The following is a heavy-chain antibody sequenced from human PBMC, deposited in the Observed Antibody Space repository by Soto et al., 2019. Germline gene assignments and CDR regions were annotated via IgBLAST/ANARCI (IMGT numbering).Heavy chain of an antibody. V-gene: IGHV1-69*02. CDR3: ARGIVVVPAALEYFQH. Sequence: SVKVSCKASGGTFSSYTISWVRQAPGQGLEWMGRIIPILGIANYAQKFQGRVTITADKSTSTAYMELSSLRSEDTAVYYCARGIVVVPAALEYFQHWGQGTLVTVSS. J-gene: IGHJ1*01. CDR2: IIPILGIA. CDR1: GGTFSSYT. D-gene: IGHD2-2*01.